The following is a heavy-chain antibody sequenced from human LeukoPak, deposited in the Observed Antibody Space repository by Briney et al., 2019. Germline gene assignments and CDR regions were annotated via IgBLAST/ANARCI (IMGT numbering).Heavy chain of an antibody. CDR2: INPSGGST. V-gene: IGHV1-46*01. CDR3: ARALVVVAATSSLDYFDY. D-gene: IGHD2-15*01. CDR1: GYTFTSYY. J-gene: IGHJ4*02. Sequence: GASVKVSCKASGYTFTSYYMHWVRQAPGQGLEWMGIINPSGGSTSYAQKFQGRVTMTRDTSTSTVYMELSSLRSEDTAVYYCARALVVVAATSSLDYFDYWGQGTLVTVSS.